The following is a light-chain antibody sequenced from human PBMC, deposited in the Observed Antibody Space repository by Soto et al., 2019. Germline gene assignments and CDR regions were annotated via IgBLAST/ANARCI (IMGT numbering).Light chain of an antibody. CDR3: QQSYSTTWT. CDR1: QGISTY. V-gene: IGKV1-39*01. CDR2: AAS. J-gene: IGKJ1*01. Sequence: DRRMTHSPSSRSASVGERVSMACLASQGISTYLNWYQQKPGKAPKRLIYAASSLQSGVPSRFSGSGSETDFTLTITSLQPEDFATYSCQQSYSTTWTFGQGTKVDIK.